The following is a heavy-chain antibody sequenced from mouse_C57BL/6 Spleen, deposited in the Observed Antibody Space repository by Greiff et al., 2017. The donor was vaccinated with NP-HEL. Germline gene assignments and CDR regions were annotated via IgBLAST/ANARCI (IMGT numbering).Heavy chain of an antibody. D-gene: IGHD2-1*01. V-gene: IGHV14-4*01. CDR3: TYYGNYEAVCDY. Sequence: EVQRVESGAELVRPGASVKLSCTASGFNIKDDYMHWVKQRPEQGLEWIGWIDPENGDTEYASKFQGKATITADTSSNTAYLQLSSLTSEDTAVYYCTYYGNYEAVCDYWGQGTTLTVSS. J-gene: IGHJ2*01. CDR1: GFNIKDDY. CDR2: IDPENGDT.